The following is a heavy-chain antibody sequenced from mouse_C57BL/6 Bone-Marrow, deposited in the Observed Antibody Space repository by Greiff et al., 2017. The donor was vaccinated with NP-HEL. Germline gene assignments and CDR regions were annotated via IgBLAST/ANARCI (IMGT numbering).Heavy chain of an antibody. Sequence: QVQLQQPGAELVKPGASVKLSCKASGYTFTSYWMHWVKQRPGQGLEWIGMIHPNSGSTNYNEKFKSKATLTVDKSSSTAYMQLSSLTSEDSAVYYSTRSQHRLLPYYYAMDYWGQGTSVTVSS. CDR1: GYTFTSYW. D-gene: IGHD3-2*02. J-gene: IGHJ4*01. V-gene: IGHV1-64*01. CDR3: TRSQHRLLPYYYAMDY. CDR2: IHPNSGST.